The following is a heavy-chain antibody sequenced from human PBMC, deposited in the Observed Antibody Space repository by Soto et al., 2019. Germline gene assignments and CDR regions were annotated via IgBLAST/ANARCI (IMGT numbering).Heavy chain of an antibody. D-gene: IGHD1-26*01. Sequence: SETLSLTCAVYGGSFSGYYWSWIRQPPGKGLEWIGEINHSGSTNYNPSLKSRVTISVDTSKNQFSLKLSSVTAADTAVYYCARGLFPWGRVGATTGYYFDYWGQGTLVTVSS. CDR2: INHSGST. V-gene: IGHV4-34*01. CDR1: GGSFSGYY. J-gene: IGHJ4*02. CDR3: ARGLFPWGRVGATTGYYFDY.